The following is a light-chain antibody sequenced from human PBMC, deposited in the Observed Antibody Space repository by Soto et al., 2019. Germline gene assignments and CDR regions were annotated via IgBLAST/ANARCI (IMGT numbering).Light chain of an antibody. CDR3: QQRSDWPST. V-gene: IGKV3-11*01. CDR1: QSVGTY. CDR2: DSS. Sequence: VLTQSPATLSLSPGDRATLSCRASQSVGTYFAWYQQKPGQAPRLRIYDSSNRATVIPARFSGSGSGTDFTLTISSLEPVDFAVYFCQQRSDWPSTFGGGTKVEIK. J-gene: IGKJ4*01.